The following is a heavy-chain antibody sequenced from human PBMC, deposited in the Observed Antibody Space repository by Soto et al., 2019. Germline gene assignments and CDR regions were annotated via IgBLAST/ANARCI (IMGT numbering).Heavy chain of an antibody. D-gene: IGHD3-10*01. CDR3: AKEGGYYGSGSYYNP. J-gene: IGHJ5*02. V-gene: IGHV3-23*01. Sequence: EVQLLESGGGVVQPGGSLRLSCAASGFTFSNYGMTWVRQAPGKGLEWVSGMSGSGDRTYYADSVKGRFTISRDNSKNTLYLQMNSLRADDPAVYYCAKEGGYYGSGSYYNPWGQGTLVTVSS. CDR1: GFTFSNYG. CDR2: MSGSGDRT.